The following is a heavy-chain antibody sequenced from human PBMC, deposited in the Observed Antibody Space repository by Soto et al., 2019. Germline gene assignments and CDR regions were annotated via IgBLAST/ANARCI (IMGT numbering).Heavy chain of an antibody. Sequence: EVQLVESGGGLVQPGGSLRLSCAASGFTFSTYWMHWVRQAPGTGLVWVSRINSDGSITNYADSVKGRFSISRDNAKNTLSLQMNSLSAEDTAVYYCASSTRQNYFDYWGQGTLVSVSS. CDR3: ASSTRQNYFDY. V-gene: IGHV3-74*01. J-gene: IGHJ4*02. D-gene: IGHD2-2*01. CDR2: INSDGSIT. CDR1: GFTFSTYW.